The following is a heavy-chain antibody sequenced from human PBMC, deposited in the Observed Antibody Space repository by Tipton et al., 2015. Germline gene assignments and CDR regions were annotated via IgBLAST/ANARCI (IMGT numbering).Heavy chain of an antibody. CDR2: LYYCGNT. D-gene: IGHD1-26*01. V-gene: IGHV4-61*01. CDR3: ARGMFSGSNIRSRVYFQH. Sequence: TLSLTCTVSGGSVCNGNFYRTWIRQPPGKSLEWIGHLYYCGNTNYNPSLESRVTISVDTSKNQFSLKLSSVTAADTAVYYCARGMFSGSNIRSRVYFQHWGQGTLVTVSS. CDR1: GGSVCNGNFY. J-gene: IGHJ1*01.